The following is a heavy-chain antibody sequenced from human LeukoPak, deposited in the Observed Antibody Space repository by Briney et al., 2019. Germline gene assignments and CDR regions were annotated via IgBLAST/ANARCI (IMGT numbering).Heavy chain of an antibody. V-gene: IGHV4-59*01. CDR1: GGSISSYY. Sequence: SETLSLTCTVSGGSISSYYWSWIRQPPGKGLEWIGYIYSGSTDYNPSLKSRVTISVDTSKNQFSLQLSSVTAADTAVYYCARGFEYNYRYTFVYWGQGTLVTVSS. D-gene: IGHD5-18*01. J-gene: IGHJ4*02. CDR3: ARGFEYNYRYTFVY. CDR2: IYSGST.